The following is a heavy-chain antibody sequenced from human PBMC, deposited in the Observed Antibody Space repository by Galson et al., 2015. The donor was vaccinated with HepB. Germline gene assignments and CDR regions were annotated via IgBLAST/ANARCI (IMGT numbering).Heavy chain of an antibody. V-gene: IGHV3-33*01. J-gene: IGHJ4*02. Sequence: SLRLSCAASGFPFSTFAMHWVRQAPGRGLEWVAVIWYSGTNKYYADSVKGRFTISRDNSKNTPYLQMNSLRAEDTAVYYCARVGGDYGTFEYFLDHWGQGTLVTVSS. D-gene: IGHD4/OR15-4a*01. CDR2: IWYSGTNK. CDR1: GFPFSTFA. CDR3: ARVGGDYGTFEYFLDH.